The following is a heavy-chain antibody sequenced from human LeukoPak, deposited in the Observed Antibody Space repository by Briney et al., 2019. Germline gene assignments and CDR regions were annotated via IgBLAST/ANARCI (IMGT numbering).Heavy chain of an antibody. CDR2: ISYDGSNK. D-gene: IGHD5-18*01. CDR1: GFTFSSYA. CDR3: ARFAVYVDTAMVTAYYFDN. Sequence: GGSLRLSCAASGFTFSSYAMHWVRQAPGKGLEWVAVISYDGSNKYYADSVKGRFTISRDNSKNTLYLQMNSLRAEDTAVYYCARFAVYVDTAMVTAYYFDNWGQGTLVTVSS. J-gene: IGHJ4*02. V-gene: IGHV3-30*04.